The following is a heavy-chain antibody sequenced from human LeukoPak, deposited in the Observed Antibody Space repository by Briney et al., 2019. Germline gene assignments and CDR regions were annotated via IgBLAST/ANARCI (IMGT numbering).Heavy chain of an antibody. Sequence: ASVKVSCKASGYTFTSYAMNWVRQAPGQGLEWMGWINTNTENPTYAQGFTGRFVFSLDTSVSTAYLQISSLKAEDTAVYYCARGGLGYRMSSLSRFDPWGQGTLVTVSS. V-gene: IGHV7-4-1*02. CDR3: ARGGLGYRMSSLSRFDP. CDR1: GYTFTSYA. CDR2: INTNTENP. J-gene: IGHJ5*02. D-gene: IGHD3-16*01.